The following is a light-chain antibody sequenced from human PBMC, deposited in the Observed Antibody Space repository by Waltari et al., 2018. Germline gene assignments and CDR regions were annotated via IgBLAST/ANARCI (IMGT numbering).Light chain of an antibody. CDR1: QSVFYSSNNRNY. J-gene: IGKJ1*01. V-gene: IGKV4-1*01. CDR3: QQYDATPRT. Sequence: DIVMTQSPDSLAVSLGERATINCKSSQSVFYSSNNRNYLGWYQHKAGQPPKLLIYWASTRESGVPDRFSGSGSGTDFPLTIINLQAEDVAVYYCQQYDATPRTFGQGTKVAIK. CDR2: WAS.